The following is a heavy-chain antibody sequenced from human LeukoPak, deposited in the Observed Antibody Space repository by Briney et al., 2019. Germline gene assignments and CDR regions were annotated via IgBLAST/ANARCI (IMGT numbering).Heavy chain of an antibody. CDR3: ARGPKSQNWRGWFDP. Sequence: PSETLSLTCTVSGGSISSRTYYWGWIRQPPGKGLEWIGTIYYSGTTYYNPSLKSRVTISLDTSKHQFSLKLSSVTAADTAVYYCARGPKSQNWRGWFDPWGQGTLVTVSS. V-gene: IGHV4-39*07. J-gene: IGHJ5*02. CDR2: IYYSGTT. CDR1: GGSISSRTYY. D-gene: IGHD1-1*01.